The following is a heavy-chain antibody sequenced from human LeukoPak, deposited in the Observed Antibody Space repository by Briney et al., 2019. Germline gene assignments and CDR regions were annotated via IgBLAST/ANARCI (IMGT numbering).Heavy chain of an antibody. CDR1: GYTFTSYW. D-gene: IGHD6-13*01. V-gene: IGHV5-51*01. CDR3: ASPGSSGIAAAGAHAFDI. CDR2: IYPGDSDT. J-gene: IGHJ3*02. Sequence: GESLKISCEGSGYTFTSYWIAWVRQMPGKGLEWMGIIYPGDSDTRYSPSFQGQVTISADKSISTAYLQWSSLKASDTAMYYCASPGSSGIAAAGAHAFDIWGQGTMVTVSS.